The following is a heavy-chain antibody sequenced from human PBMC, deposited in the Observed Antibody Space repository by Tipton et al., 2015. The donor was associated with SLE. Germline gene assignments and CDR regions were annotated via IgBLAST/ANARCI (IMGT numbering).Heavy chain of an antibody. Sequence: QVQLVQSGAEAKKPGASVKVSCKASRYTFTTYDINWVRQATGQGLEWMGWMNPNSGNTGYAQRFQGRVTMTRNTSISTAYMELSSLRSEDTAVYYCARVRRSGGVCPSLGYWGQGTLVTVSS. CDR3: ARVRRSGGVCPSLGY. D-gene: IGHD2-8*02. CDR1: RYTFTTYD. J-gene: IGHJ4*02. CDR2: MNPNSGNT. V-gene: IGHV1-8*01.